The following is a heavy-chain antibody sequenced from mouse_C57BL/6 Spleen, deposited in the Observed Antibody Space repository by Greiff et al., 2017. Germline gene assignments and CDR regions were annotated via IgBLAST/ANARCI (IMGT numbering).Heavy chain of an antibody. CDR3: AGSTMVTPYAMDY. CDR2: IWTGGGT. D-gene: IGHD2-2*01. J-gene: IGHJ4*01. Sequence: VKLQESGPGLVAPSQSLSITCTVSGFSLTSYAISWVRQPPGKGLEWLGVIWTGGGTNYNSALKSRLSISKDNSKSQVFLKMNSLQTDDTARYYCAGSTMVTPYAMDYWGQGTSVTVSS. V-gene: IGHV2-9-1*01. CDR1: GFSLTSYA.